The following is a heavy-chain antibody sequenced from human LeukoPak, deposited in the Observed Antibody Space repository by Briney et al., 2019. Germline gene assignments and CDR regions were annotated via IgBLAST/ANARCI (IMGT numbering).Heavy chain of an antibody. CDR2: IYYSKNT. CDR1: GGSISSSSAY. J-gene: IGHJ4*02. V-gene: IGHV4-39*01. Sequence: SETLSLTCTVSGGSISSSSAYWGWIRQPPGKGLEWIGSIYYSKNTYYNPSLKSRVTISADTSKNQFSQTLGSVSATDTAVYYCVSPRGFSYGYFDYWGQGTLVTVSS. CDR3: VSPRGFSYGYFDY. D-gene: IGHD5-18*01.